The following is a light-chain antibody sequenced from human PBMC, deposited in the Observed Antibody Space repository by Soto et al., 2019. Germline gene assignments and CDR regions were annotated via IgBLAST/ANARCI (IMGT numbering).Light chain of an antibody. V-gene: IGKV3-11*01. CDR1: QSVSSAY. CDR3: QQRTNWEIT. J-gene: IGKJ5*01. Sequence: EIVLTQSPGTLSLSPGERATLSCRASQSVSSAYLAWYQQKPGQAPRLLIYDVSNRATGIPARFSGSGSGTDFTLTFSSLEPEDFAVYYCQQRTNWEITFGQGTRLEIK. CDR2: DVS.